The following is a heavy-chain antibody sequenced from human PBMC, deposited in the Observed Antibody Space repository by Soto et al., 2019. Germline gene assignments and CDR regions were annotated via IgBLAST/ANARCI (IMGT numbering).Heavy chain of an antibody. CDR2: ISYDGSNK. CDR1: GFTFSSYG. V-gene: IGHV3-30*18. CDR3: AKDFSIHEVDSSGYYYVYYYYYGMDV. D-gene: IGHD3-22*01. Sequence: QVRLVESGGGVVQPGRSLRLSCAASGFTFSSYGMHWVRQAPGKGLEWVAVISYDGSNKYYADSVKGRFTISRDNSKNTLYLQMNSLRAEDTAVYYCAKDFSIHEVDSSGYYYVYYYYYGMDVWGQGTTVTVSS. J-gene: IGHJ6*02.